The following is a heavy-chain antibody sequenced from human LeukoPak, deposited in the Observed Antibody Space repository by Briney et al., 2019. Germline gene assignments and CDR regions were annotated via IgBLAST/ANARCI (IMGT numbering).Heavy chain of an antibody. J-gene: IGHJ3*02. Sequence: GGSLRLSCAASGFTFSSYAMSWVRQAPGKGLEWVSAISGSGGSTYYADSVKGRFTISRDNSKNTLYLQMNSLRAEDTAVYYCAREGDILTGYYDAFDIWGQGTMVTVSS. CDR3: AREGDILTGYYDAFDI. V-gene: IGHV3-23*01. D-gene: IGHD3-9*01. CDR2: ISGSGGST. CDR1: GFTFSSYA.